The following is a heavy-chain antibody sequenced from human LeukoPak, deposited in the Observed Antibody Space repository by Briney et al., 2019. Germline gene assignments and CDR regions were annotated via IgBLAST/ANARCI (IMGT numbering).Heavy chain of an antibody. V-gene: IGHV5-51*01. CDR3: ARTGIAAAGPIDAFDI. Sequence: GESLKISCKGSGYSFTSYWIGWVRQMPGKGLEWIGIIYPGDSDTRYSPSFQGQVTISADKSISTAYLQWSSLKASDTAMYYCARTGIAAAGPIDAFDIWGQGTMVTVSS. D-gene: IGHD6-13*01. CDR1: GYSFTSYW. CDR2: IYPGDSDT. J-gene: IGHJ3*02.